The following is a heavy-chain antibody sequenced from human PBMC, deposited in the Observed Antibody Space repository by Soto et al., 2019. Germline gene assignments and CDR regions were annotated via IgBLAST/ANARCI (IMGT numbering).Heavy chain of an antibody. CDR3: ARHSDKYVSSWYGLGY. CDR1: GDSFTIDSYY. J-gene: IGHJ4*02. V-gene: IGHV4-39*01. D-gene: IGHD6-13*01. CDR2: ISHSGTT. Sequence: QLQLQESGPGLVKPSEPLSLTCTVSGDSFTIDSYYWAWIRQPPGKGLEWLGTISHSGTTFHNPSLKSRLTMSVYTSKNQFSLNLSSVTAADTALSYCARHSDKYVSSWYGLGYWGQGTLVTVSS.